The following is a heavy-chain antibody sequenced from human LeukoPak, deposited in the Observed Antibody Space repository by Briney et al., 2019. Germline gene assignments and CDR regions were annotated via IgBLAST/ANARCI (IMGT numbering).Heavy chain of an antibody. J-gene: IGHJ5*01. CDR3: ARGLLVPAAISSSWLKPFDF. Sequence: ASETLSLTCAVYGGSFSAYYWSWIRQPPVKGLEWIGEINHSGSTNYNPSLKSRVTISVDTSKNQFSLKLSSVTAADTAVYYCARGLLVPAAISSSWLKPFDFWGQGTLVTVSS. V-gene: IGHV4-34*01. D-gene: IGHD2-2*01. CDR2: INHSGST. CDR1: GGSFSAYY.